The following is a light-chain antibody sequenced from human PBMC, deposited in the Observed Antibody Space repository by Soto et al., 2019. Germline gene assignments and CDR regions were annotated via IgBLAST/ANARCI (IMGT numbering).Light chain of an antibody. CDR3: QQYGSSST. CDR1: QSVSSSY. CDR2: GAS. Sequence: EIVLTQPPGTLSLSPGERATLSCRASQSVSSSYLAWYQQKPGQAPRLLIYGASSRATGIPDRFSGSGSGTDFTLTISRLEPEDFAVYYRQQYGSSSTFGQGTKV. V-gene: IGKV3-20*01. J-gene: IGKJ1*01.